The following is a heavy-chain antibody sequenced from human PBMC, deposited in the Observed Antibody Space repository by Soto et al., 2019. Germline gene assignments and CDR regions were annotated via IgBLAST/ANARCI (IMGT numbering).Heavy chain of an antibody. V-gene: IGHV3-66*01. CDR2: IQSGGTT. Sequence: EVQLVESGGDLVQPGGSLRLSCAASGFSVSSKYMSWVRHAPGKGLEWVSLIQSGGTTYYAGSVKGRFTISRDYSENTLFLQMNSLRVEDTAVYYCTRDDVHFNGDRYYGVPMDVWGKVTTVTVSA. CDR3: TRDDVHFNGDRYYGVPMDV. J-gene: IGHJ6*04. D-gene: IGHD2-8*01. CDR1: GFSVSSKY.